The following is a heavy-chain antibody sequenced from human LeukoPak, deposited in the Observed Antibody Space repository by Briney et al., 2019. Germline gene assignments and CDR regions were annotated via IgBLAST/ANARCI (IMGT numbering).Heavy chain of an antibody. J-gene: IGHJ4*02. Sequence: GGSLRLSCAASGFTLSSYAMSWVRQAPGKGLEWVSVISGSGGSTYYADSVKGRFTISRDNAKNSLYLQMNSLRAEDTAVYYCARDQRYCSSSSCPWEPFDYWGQGTLVTVSS. CDR3: ARDQRYCSSSSCPWEPFDY. CDR2: ISGSGGST. CDR1: GFTLSSYA. V-gene: IGHV3-23*01. D-gene: IGHD2-2*01.